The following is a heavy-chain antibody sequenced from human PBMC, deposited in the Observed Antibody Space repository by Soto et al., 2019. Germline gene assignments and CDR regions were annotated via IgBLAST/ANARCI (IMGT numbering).Heavy chain of an antibody. D-gene: IGHD2-2*01. V-gene: IGHV3-48*03. Sequence: GSLRLSCAASGFTFSSYEMNWVRQAPGKGLEWVSYISSSGSTIYYADSVKGRFTISRDNAKNSLYLQMNSLRAEATAVYYYVLGPQYCSSTSCHGAFDIWGQGTMVTVSS. J-gene: IGHJ3*02. CDR1: GFTFSSYE. CDR2: ISSSGSTI. CDR3: VLGPQYCSSTSCHGAFDI.